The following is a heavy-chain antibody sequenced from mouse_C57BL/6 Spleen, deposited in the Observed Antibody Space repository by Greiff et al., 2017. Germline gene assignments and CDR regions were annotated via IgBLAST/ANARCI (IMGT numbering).Heavy chain of an antibody. V-gene: IGHV1-80*01. CDR2: IYPGDGDT. Sequence: QVQLQQSGAELVKPGASVKISCKASGYAFSSYWMNWVKQRPGQGLEWIGQIYPGDGDTNYNGKFQGKATLTADKSSSTACMQLSILTSEAAAIYFYSRRGLLRGYFDYWGQGTTLTVSS. CDR1: GYAFSSYW. J-gene: IGHJ2*01. CDR3: SRRGLLRGYFDY. D-gene: IGHD1-1*01.